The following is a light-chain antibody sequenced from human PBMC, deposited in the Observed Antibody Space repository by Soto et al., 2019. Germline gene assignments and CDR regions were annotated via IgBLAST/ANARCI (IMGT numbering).Light chain of an antibody. CDR3: VAWDDSLNGYVV. V-gene: IGLV1-44*01. J-gene: IGLJ2*01. CDR1: SSNIGSNT. CDR2: SNN. Sequence: QSVLTQPPSASGTPGQRVTISCSGSSSNIGSNTVNWYRQLPGTAPKLVIYSNNQRPSVVPDRFSGSKSGTSASLAISGLQSEDEADYYCVAWDDSLNGYVVFGGGTKVTVL.